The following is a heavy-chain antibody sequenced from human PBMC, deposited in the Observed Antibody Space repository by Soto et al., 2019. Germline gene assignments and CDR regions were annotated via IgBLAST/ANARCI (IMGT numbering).Heavy chain of an antibody. CDR1: GFTFSSYS. CDR3: ARDAYDDPPGYFQH. Sequence: QVQLVESGGDVVQPGRSLRLSCSASGFTFSSYSVHWVRQAPGKGLEWLAFMSYDGSTKYYADSVKGRFTVSRDNSKNTLYLQMDSLRTEDTAVYYCARDAYDDPPGYFQHGGQGTLLTVSS. D-gene: IGHD3-22*01. J-gene: IGHJ1*01. CDR2: MSYDGSTK. V-gene: IGHV3-30-3*01.